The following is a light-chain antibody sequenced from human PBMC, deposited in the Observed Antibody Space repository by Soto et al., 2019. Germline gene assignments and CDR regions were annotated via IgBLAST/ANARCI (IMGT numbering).Light chain of an antibody. J-gene: IGKJ4*01. CDR2: DAS. V-gene: IGKV3-11*01. CDR1: QSVSSY. CDR3: QQRSNWPPIT. Sequence: EIVLTQSPATLSLSPGERATLSCRASQSVSSYLAWSQQKPGQAPRLLIYDASNRATGIPARFSGSGSGTDFTLTISSLEPEDFAVYYCQQRSNWPPITFGGGTKVDI.